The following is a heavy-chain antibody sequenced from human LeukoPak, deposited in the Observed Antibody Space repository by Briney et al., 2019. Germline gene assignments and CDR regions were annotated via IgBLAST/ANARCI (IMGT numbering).Heavy chain of an antibody. Sequence: GGSLRLSCAASGFTFSNAWMSWVRQAPGRGLEWVGRIKRKGDDGTIDHAAPVKGRLSISRDDSKNTLYLQMNSLKSEDTAVYYCTAGTGRSDFDYWGQGTLVTVSS. V-gene: IGHV3-15*01. J-gene: IGHJ4*02. CDR3: TAGTGRSDFDY. CDR2: IKRKGDDGTI. CDR1: GFTFSNAW. D-gene: IGHD3/OR15-3a*01.